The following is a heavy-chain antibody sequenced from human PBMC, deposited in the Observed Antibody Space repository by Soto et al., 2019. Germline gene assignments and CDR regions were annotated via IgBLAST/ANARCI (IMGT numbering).Heavy chain of an antibody. D-gene: IGHD3-10*01. CDR2: IFSNDDK. CDR1: GFSLSTSGVG. V-gene: IGHV2-5*01. CDR3: SHMRGSGLFGRDV. Sequence: QITLKESGPTLMKPTQTLTLTCAFSGFSLSTSGVGVGWVRQPPGKALEWLALIFSNDDKRYSPSLMSRLTITKDTSKHQVFLTMTNIDPVDTATYYCSHMRGSGLFGRDVWGQGTTVTVSS. J-gene: IGHJ6*02.